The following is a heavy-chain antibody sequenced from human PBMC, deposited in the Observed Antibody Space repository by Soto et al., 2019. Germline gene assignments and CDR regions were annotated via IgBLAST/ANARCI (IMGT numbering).Heavy chain of an antibody. Sequence: SVKVSCKASGGTFSSYAISWVRQAPGQGLEWMGGIIPIFVTANYAQKFQARVTITADESTSTAYMELSSLRSEDTAVYYCARDRGVWALPKRYYYGMDVCGQGTTVTVSS. V-gene: IGHV1-69*13. CDR3: ARDRGVWALPKRYYYGMDV. D-gene: IGHD3-10*01. CDR1: GGTFSSYA. J-gene: IGHJ6*02. CDR2: IIPIFVTA.